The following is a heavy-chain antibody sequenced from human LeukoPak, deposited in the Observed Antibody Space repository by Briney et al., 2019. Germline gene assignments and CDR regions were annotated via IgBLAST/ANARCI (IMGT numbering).Heavy chain of an antibody. D-gene: IGHD1-26*01. CDR1: GGSISSGDYY. CDR2: IYYSGST. CDR3: ARGGIPGSAFDI. V-gene: IGHV4-30-4*02. J-gene: IGHJ3*02. Sequence: PSETLSLTCTVSGGSISSGDYYWSWIRQPPGKGLEWIGYIYYSGSTYYNPSLKSRVTISVDTSKNQFSLKLTSVTAADTAVYYCARGGIPGSAFDIWGQGTMVTVSS.